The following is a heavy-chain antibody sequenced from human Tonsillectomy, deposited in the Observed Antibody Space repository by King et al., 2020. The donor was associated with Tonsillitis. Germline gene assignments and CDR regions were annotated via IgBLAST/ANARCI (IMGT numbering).Heavy chain of an antibody. Sequence: QLQESGPGLVKPSETLSLTCTVSGGSISSYYWSWIRQPPGKGLEWIGYIYYSGSTNYNPSLKSRVTISVDTSKNQFSLKLSSVTAADTAVYYCARGSSYYDFWSGFPRFDPWGQGTLVTVSS. V-gene: IGHV4-59*01. CDR1: GGSISSYY. D-gene: IGHD3-3*01. CDR2: IYYSGST. J-gene: IGHJ5*02. CDR3: ARGSSYYDFWSGFPRFDP.